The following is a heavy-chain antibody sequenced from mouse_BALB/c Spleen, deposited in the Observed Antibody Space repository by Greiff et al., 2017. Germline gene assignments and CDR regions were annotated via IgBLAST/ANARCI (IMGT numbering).Heavy chain of an antibody. Sequence: QVQLQQPGAELVKPGASVKMSCKASGYTFTNYWLGWVKQRPGHGLEWIGDIYPGGGYTNYKEKFKGKATLTADTSSSTAYMQLSSLTSEDSAVYFCARSAVVDYWGQGTTLTVSS. V-gene: IGHV1-63*02. CDR1: GYTFTNYW. CDR3: ARSAVVDY. D-gene: IGHD1-1*01. CDR2: IYPGGGYT. J-gene: IGHJ2*01.